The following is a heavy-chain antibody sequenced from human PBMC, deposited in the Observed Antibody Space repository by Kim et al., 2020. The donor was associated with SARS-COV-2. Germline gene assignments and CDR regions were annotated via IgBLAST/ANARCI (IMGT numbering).Heavy chain of an antibody. V-gene: IGHV1-3*01. Sequence: QKFQGRVTITRDTSASTAYMELSSLRSEDTAVYYCARDRIMTTPNYGGDYWGQGTLVTVSS. J-gene: IGHJ4*02. D-gene: IGHD3-16*01. CDR3: ARDRIMTTPNYGGDY.